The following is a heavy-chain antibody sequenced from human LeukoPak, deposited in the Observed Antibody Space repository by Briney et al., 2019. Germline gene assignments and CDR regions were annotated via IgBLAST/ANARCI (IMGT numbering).Heavy chain of an antibody. CDR3: ARQPIQLWFYFDY. J-gene: IGHJ4*02. Sequence: SVKVSCKASVGTFSSYAISWVRQAPGQGLEWMGGIIPIFGTANYAQKFQGRVTITADKSTSTAYMELSSLRSEDTAVYYCARQPIQLWFYFDYWGQGTLVTVSS. CDR2: IIPIFGTA. D-gene: IGHD5-18*01. CDR1: VGTFSSYA. V-gene: IGHV1-69*06.